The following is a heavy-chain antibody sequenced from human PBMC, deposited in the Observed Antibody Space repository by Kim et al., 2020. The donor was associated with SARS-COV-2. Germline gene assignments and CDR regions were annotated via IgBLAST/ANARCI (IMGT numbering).Heavy chain of an antibody. Sequence: ASVKDSCKVSGYTLTELSMHWVRQAPGKGLEWMGGFDPEDGETIYAQKFQGRVTMTEDTSTDTAYMELSSLRSEDTAVYYCATPRRYDSSGYYQYYFDYWGQGTLVTVSS. CDR1: GYTLTELS. V-gene: IGHV1-24*01. CDR3: ATPRRYDSSGYYQYYFDY. CDR2: FDPEDGET. D-gene: IGHD3-22*01. J-gene: IGHJ4*02.